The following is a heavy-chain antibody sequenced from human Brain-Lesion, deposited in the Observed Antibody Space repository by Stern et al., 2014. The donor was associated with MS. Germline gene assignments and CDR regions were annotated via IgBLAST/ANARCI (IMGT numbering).Heavy chain of an antibody. V-gene: IGHV4-39*01. CDR2: IYYSGNT. CDR3: AGEEDIRYCSGGSCTGNWFDP. J-gene: IGHJ5*02. CDR1: GGSVSSTSYA. D-gene: IGHD2-15*01. Sequence: QLQLQESGPGLVKPSETLSLTCTVAGGSVSSTSYAWAWIRQPPGKGLEWIGTIYYSGNTYYRPSLKSRLTISITPPKNQFPLQLSSVTAADTAVYYCAGEEDIRYCSGGSCTGNWFDPWGQGTLVTVSS.